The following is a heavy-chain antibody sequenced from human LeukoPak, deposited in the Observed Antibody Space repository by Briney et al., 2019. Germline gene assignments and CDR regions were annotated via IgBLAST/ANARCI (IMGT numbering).Heavy chain of an antibody. CDR3: AGGDIVAYYFDY. D-gene: IGHD5-12*01. Sequence: SSVKVSCKASGGTFSSYAISWVRLAPGQGLEWMGGIIPIFGTANYAQKFQGRVTITADKSTSTAYMELSSLRSEDTAVYYCAGGDIVAYYFDYWGQGTLVTVSS. CDR2: IIPIFGTA. J-gene: IGHJ4*02. V-gene: IGHV1-69*06. CDR1: GGTFSSYA.